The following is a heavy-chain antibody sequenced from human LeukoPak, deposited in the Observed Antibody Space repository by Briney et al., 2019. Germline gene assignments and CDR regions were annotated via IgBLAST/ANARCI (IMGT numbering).Heavy chain of an antibody. Sequence: GSLRLSFAASGFTFSTSWMSWVRPAPGKGLEWVADTKQDGSEKYYVDSVKGRFTISRDNAKNSLYLQMNSLRAEDTAVYFCARGSSSSRALFDYWGQGTLVTVSS. CDR1: GFTFSTSW. J-gene: IGHJ4*02. D-gene: IGHD6-13*01. V-gene: IGHV3-7*05. CDR3: ARGSSSSRALFDY. CDR2: TKQDGSEK.